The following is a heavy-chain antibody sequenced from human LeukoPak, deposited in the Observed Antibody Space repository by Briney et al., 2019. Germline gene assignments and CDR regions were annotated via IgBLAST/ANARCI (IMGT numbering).Heavy chain of an antibody. Sequence: GGSLRLSCAASGFTFSTYWMHWVRQAPGKGLVWVSRINSVGSRTSCADSVKGRFTISRDNAKNTLYLQTNSLRAEDTAVYYCAREPGIAALFDYWGQGTLVTVSS. CDR3: AREPGIAALFDY. CDR1: GFTFSTYW. V-gene: IGHV3-74*01. J-gene: IGHJ4*02. CDR2: INSVGSRT. D-gene: IGHD6-13*01.